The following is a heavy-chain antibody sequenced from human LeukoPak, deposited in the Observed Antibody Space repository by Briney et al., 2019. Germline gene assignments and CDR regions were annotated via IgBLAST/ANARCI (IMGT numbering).Heavy chain of an antibody. D-gene: IGHD4-17*01. V-gene: IGHV4-34*01. CDR1: GGSFSGYY. Sequence: SETLSLTCAVYGGSFSGYYWSWIRQPPGKGLEWIGEINHSGSTNYNPSLKSRVTISVDTSKNQFSLKLSSVTAAGTAVYYCARLSYGDSPFDAFDIWGQGTMVTVSS. CDR2: INHSGST. CDR3: ARLSYGDSPFDAFDI. J-gene: IGHJ3*02.